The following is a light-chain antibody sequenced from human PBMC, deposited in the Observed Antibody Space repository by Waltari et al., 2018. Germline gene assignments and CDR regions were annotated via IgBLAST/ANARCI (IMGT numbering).Light chain of an antibody. Sequence: DIQMTQSPSSLSASVGDTVTITCRASQSIQNWLAWYQQKPGKAPSLLIFLASSLENGVPSRFRGSGSGTEFYLTITSLRPEDFATYYCQHYASTPFSFGQGTRVEI. CDR2: LAS. CDR1: QSIQNW. CDR3: QHYASTPFS. J-gene: IGKJ2*03. V-gene: IGKV1-5*01.